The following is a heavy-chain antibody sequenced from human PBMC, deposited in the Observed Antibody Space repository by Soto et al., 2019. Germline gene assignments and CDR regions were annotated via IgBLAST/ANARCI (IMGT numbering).Heavy chain of an antibody. CDR3: AREFCSGGNCYTYYFDP. CDR2: INTDGSNT. CDR1: GLTFNRYW. Sequence: GGSLRLSCAASGLTFNRYWMHWVRHSPGKGLVWVSHINTDGSNTNYADSVKGRFTISRDNAKSTLFLQMNSLRDEDTAVYYCAREFCSGGNCYTYYFDPWGQGIPVTVS. D-gene: IGHD2-15*01. J-gene: IGHJ5*02. V-gene: IGHV3-74*01.